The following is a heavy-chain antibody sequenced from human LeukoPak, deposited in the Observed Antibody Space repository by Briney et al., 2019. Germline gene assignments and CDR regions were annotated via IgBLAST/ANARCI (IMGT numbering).Heavy chain of an antibody. CDR3: ARVVANAYYYYYYMDV. J-gene: IGHJ6*03. Sequence: SSETLSLTCTVSGGSISSYYWSWIRQPPGKGLEWIGYIYYSGSTNYNPSLKSRVTISVDTSKNQFSLKLSSVTAADTAVYYCARVVANAYYYYYYMDVWGKGTTVTVSS. CDR2: IYYSGST. CDR1: GGSISSYY. D-gene: IGHD5-12*01. V-gene: IGHV4-59*01.